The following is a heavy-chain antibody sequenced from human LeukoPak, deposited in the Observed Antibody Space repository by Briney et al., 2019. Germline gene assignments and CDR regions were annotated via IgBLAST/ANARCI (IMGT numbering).Heavy chain of an antibody. CDR3: ARNSGYDYFDYYYGMDV. D-gene: IGHD5-12*01. J-gene: IGHJ6*02. CDR1: GGTFSSYA. CDR2: IIPILGIA. V-gene: IGHV1-69*10. Sequence: SVKVSCKASGGTFSSYAISWVRQAPGQGLEWMGWIIPILGIANYAQKFQGRVTITADKSTSTAYMELSSLRSEDTAVYYCARNSGYDYFDYYYGMDVWGQGTTVTVSS.